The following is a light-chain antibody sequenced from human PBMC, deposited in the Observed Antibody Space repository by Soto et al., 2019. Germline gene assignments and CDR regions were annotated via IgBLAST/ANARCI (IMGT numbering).Light chain of an antibody. CDR1: QTISSW. J-gene: IGKJ1*01. CDR2: KAS. V-gene: IGKV1-5*03. Sequence: DIQMTQSPSTLSGSVGDRVTITCRASQTISSWLAWYQQKPGKAAKLLIYKASTSKSGVPSRLSGSGSWTEFTLTISSLQADHFATYCCQHYNSYSQAFGQGTKV. CDR3: QHYNSYSQA.